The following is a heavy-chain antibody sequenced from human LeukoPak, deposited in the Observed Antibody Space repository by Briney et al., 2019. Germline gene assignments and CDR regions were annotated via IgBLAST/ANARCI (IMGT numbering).Heavy chain of an antibody. D-gene: IGHD3-22*01. CDR1: GGSSSSYY. V-gene: IGHV4-59*01. CDR3: ARESSSYDSRGYYYPLDY. J-gene: IGHJ4*02. Sequence: SETLSLTCTVSGGSSSSYYWSWIRQPPGKGLEWIGNIYYSGSTNYNPSLKSRVTISVDTSKSLFSLKLSSVTAADTAVYYCARESSSYDSRGYYYPLDYWGQGTLVTVSS. CDR2: IYYSGST.